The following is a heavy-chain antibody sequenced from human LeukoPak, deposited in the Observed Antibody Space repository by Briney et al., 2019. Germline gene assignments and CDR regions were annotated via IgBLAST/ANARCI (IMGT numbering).Heavy chain of an antibody. J-gene: IGHJ4*02. CDR1: GGSLTDYH. Sequence: PSETLSLTCVVSGGSLTDYHWNWIRQSPGKGLEWIGEISHSGSTTYNPSLKSRLTMSVDTSKNQFSLKLRSVTVADTAVYYCARDPVTTVSDWGQGTLVTVSS. CDR2: ISHSGST. D-gene: IGHD4-17*01. V-gene: IGHV4-34*10. CDR3: ARDPVTTVSD.